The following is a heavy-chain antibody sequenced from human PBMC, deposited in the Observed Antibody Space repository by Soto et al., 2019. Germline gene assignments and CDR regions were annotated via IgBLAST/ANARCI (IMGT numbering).Heavy chain of an antibody. J-gene: IGHJ6*02. CDR1: GGTFSSYA. CDR3: ARVCCGGDCYSCDLFPNYYYYYYGMDV. CDR2: IIPIFGTA. Sequence: SVKVSCKASGGTFSSYAISWVRQAPGQGLEWMGGIIPIFGTANYAQKFQGRVTITADESTSTAYMELSSLRSEDTAVYYCARVCCGGDCYSCDLFPNYYYYYYGMDVWGQGTTVTVSS. D-gene: IGHD2-21*02. V-gene: IGHV1-69*13.